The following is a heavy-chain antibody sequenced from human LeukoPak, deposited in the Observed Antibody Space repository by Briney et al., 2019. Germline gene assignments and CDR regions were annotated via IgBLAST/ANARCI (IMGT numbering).Heavy chain of an antibody. CDR3: AKDGYSGYDVFDC. Sequence: GGSLRLSCAASGFTFNNYAMSWVRPAPGKWLEWVSTISGSGGSTYYADSVKGRFTNSRDKSKNTLYLQMNSLRVEDTAVYYCAKDGYSGYDVFDCWGQGTLVTVSS. J-gene: IGHJ4*02. V-gene: IGHV3-23*01. D-gene: IGHD5-12*01. CDR2: ISGSGGST. CDR1: GFTFNNYA.